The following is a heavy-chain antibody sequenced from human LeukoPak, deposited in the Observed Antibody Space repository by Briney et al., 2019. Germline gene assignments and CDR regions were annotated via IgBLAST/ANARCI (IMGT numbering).Heavy chain of an antibody. D-gene: IGHD2/OR15-2a*01. Sequence: SETLSLTCAVYGGSFSDYYWSWIRQSRRKGLEWIGEINHSGSTNYNPSLKSRVTISVDTSKNQFSLKLSSVTAADTAVYYCARSLSYGMDVWGQGTTVTVSS. CDR3: ARSLSYGMDV. CDR2: INHSGST. CDR1: GGSFSDYY. J-gene: IGHJ6*02. V-gene: IGHV4-34*01.